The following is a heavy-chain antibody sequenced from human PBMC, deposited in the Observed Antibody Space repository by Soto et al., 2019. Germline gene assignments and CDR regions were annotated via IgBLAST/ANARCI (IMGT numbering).Heavy chain of an antibody. V-gene: IGHV6-1*01. J-gene: IGHJ5*02. CDR1: GDSVSSNSAA. CDR2: TYYRSKWYN. D-gene: IGHD2-2*02. Sequence: SETLSLTCAISGDSVSSNSAAWNWIRQSPSRGLEWLGRTYYRSKWYNDYAVSVKSRITINPDTSKNQFSLRLNSVTPEDTAVYYCARDPLSYCSSTSCYTRGWFDPWGQGTLVTVSS. CDR3: ARDPLSYCSSTSCYTRGWFDP.